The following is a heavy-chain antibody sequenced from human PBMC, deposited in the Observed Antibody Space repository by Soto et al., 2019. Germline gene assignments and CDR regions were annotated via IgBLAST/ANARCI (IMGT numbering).Heavy chain of an antibody. Sequence: PSETRSLTCAVYGGSFRGDYWTWIRQPPGKGLEWIGEINHSENTNYNPSLKSRLTISVATSRSQFSLKLRSVTAADTAVYYCARSGVRRTTYFYGMDVWGQGNTV. J-gene: IGHJ6*02. D-gene: IGHD1-1*01. CDR2: INHSENT. CDR3: ARSGVRRTTYFYGMDV. CDR1: GGSFRGDY. V-gene: IGHV4-34*01.